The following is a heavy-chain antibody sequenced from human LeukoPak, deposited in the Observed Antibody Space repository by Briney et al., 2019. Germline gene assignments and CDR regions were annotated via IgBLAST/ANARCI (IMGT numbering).Heavy chain of an antibody. J-gene: IGHJ6*02. CDR2: SIPILGIA. CDR1: GGTFSSYT. CDR3: ARILTPGYYGMDV. D-gene: IGHD1-14*01. Sequence: ASVKVSCKASGGTFSSYTISWVRQAAGRGREWMGRSIPILGIANYAQKFQSRVTITADKSTSTAYMELSSLRSEDTAVYYCARILTPGYYGMDVWGQGTTVTVSS. V-gene: IGHV1-69*02.